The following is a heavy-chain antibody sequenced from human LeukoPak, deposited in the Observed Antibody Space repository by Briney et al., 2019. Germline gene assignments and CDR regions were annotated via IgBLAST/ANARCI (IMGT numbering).Heavy chain of an antibody. V-gene: IGHV1-18*01. CDR2: ISAFIGNT. CDR3: ARAWSQSDSFNPSYYYYYYMDV. Sequence: ASVKVSCKASGYTFTSYGISWVRQAPGQGLEWMGWISAFIGNTNYAQKLQGRVTMTTDTSTSTAYMELRSLRSDDTAVYYCARAWSQSDSFNPSYYYYYYMDVWGKGTTVTASS. D-gene: IGHD2-15*01. J-gene: IGHJ6*03. CDR1: GYTFTSYG.